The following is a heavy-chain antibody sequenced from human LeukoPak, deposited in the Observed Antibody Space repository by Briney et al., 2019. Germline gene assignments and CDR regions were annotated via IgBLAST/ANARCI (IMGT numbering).Heavy chain of an antibody. D-gene: IGHD3-3*01. J-gene: IGHJ5*02. CDR2: ISAYNGNT. Sequence: ASVKVSCKASGYTFTSYGVSWVRQAPGQGLEWMGWISAYNGNTDYAQKLQGRVTMTTDTSTSTAYMELRSLRSDDTAVYYCARDVGDFFPFDPWGQGTLVTVSS. V-gene: IGHV1-18*01. CDR1: GYTFTSYG. CDR3: ARDVGDFFPFDP.